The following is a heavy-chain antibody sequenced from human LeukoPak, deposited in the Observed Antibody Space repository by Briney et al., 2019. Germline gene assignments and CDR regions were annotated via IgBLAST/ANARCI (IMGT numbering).Heavy chain of an antibody. Sequence: SGRSLRLSCAASGFSFNTYAMHWFRQAPGKGLEWVAVISYDGSTKYYADSVKGRFTISRDNSQNTLYLQMNSLRAEDTAVYYCATRGGGYDFDYWGQGTLVTVSS. CDR2: ISYDGSTK. CDR1: GFSFNTYA. V-gene: IGHV3-30-3*01. CDR3: ATRGGGYDFDY. D-gene: IGHD5-12*01. J-gene: IGHJ4*02.